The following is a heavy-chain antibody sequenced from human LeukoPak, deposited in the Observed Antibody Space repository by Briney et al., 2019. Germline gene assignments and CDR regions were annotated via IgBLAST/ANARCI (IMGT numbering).Heavy chain of an antibody. V-gene: IGHV3-7*03. CDR1: GFIFRNSW. CDR3: ERDPFSVADDGFDI. D-gene: IGHD6-13*01. CDR2: IKQDGSAK. Sequence: GGSLRLSCAASGFIFRNSWMSWVRQAPGKGLEWVANIKQDGSAKYYVDSVKGRFSISRDNTKNSLNLEMNSLRAEDTAVYHCERDPFSVADDGFDIWGQGTMVTVSS. J-gene: IGHJ3*02.